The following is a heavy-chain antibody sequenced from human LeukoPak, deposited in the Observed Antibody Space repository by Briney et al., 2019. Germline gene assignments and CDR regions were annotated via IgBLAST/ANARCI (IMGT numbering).Heavy chain of an antibody. CDR1: GGSISTSDYY. CDR3: ARVVYYYDVSGYSFDL. CDR2: IYYTGST. D-gene: IGHD3-22*01. V-gene: IGHV4-39*01. Sequence: SETLSLTCSVAGGSISTSDYYWGWIRQTPGKGLEGIASIYYTGSTYSRPSLRSRVTMSVDTSKNQFSLKLSTVTAADTAVYYCARVVYYYDVSGYSFDLWGRGTLVTVSS. J-gene: IGHJ2*01.